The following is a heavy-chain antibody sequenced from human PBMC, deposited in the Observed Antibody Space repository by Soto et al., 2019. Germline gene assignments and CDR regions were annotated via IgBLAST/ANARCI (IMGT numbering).Heavy chain of an antibody. J-gene: IGHJ4*02. Sequence: QLQLQESGPGLVKPSDTLSLTCTVSGGSISTDSHYWGWIRQPPGKGLEWIGSVYYAGSTYKNPSLHSRVTISVHTSKNLFSLKLNSVTAADTAVYYCARRTNYGDYSFDYWGQGTLVTVSS. CDR1: GGSISTDSHY. CDR3: ARRTNYGDYSFDY. D-gene: IGHD4-17*01. V-gene: IGHV4-39*02. CDR2: VYYAGST.